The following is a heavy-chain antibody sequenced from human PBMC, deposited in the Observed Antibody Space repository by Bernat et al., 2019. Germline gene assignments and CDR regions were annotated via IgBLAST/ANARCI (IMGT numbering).Heavy chain of an antibody. CDR2: IVVGSGNT. Sequence: QMQLVQSGPEVKKPGTSVKVSCKASGFTFTSSAMQWVRQARGQRLEWIGWIVVGSGNTNYAQKFQERVTITRDMSTSTAYMELSSLRSEDTAVYYCAVNWGYYDSSGYPPPDAFDIWGQGTMVTVSS. J-gene: IGHJ3*02. D-gene: IGHD3-22*01. CDR3: AVNWGYYDSSGYPPPDAFDI. V-gene: IGHV1-58*02. CDR1: GFTFTSSA.